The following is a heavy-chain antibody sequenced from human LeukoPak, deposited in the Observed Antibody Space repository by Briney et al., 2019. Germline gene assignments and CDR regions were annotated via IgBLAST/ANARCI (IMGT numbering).Heavy chain of an antibody. V-gene: IGHV4-34*01. CDR3: ARISTSGSYYSGYYFDY. Sequence: PSETLSLTCAVYGGSFSGYYWSWIRQPPGKGLEWIGEINHSGSTNYNPSLKSRVTISVDTSKNQFSLKLSSVTAADTAVYYCARISTSGSYYSGYYFDYWGQGTLVTVSS. CDR1: GGSFSGYY. D-gene: IGHD1-26*01. CDR2: INHSGST. J-gene: IGHJ4*02.